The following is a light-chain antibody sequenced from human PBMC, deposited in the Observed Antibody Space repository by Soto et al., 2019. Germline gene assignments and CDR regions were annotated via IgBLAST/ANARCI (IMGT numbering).Light chain of an antibody. J-gene: IGKJ2*01. V-gene: IGKV3-11*01. CDR1: QSVSSY. Sequence: EIVLTQSPATLSLSPGERATLSCRASQSVSSYLAWYQQKPGQAPRLLIYDASNRATDIPARFSGSGSGTDFPLTISSPETEDFAVYYCPQRSNWPPAFGQGNKLEIK. CDR3: PQRSNWPPA. CDR2: DAS.